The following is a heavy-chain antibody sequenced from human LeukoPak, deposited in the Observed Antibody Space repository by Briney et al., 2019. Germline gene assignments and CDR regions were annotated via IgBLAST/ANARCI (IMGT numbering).Heavy chain of an antibody. Sequence: GGSLRLSCAASGFIFSNYAMSWVRQAPGKGLEWVSGISGSGDNTYSADSVKGRFTMSRDNSKSTLCLQMNSLRAEDTAVYYCAKQLGYCSDGSCYFPYWGQGTLVTVSS. D-gene: IGHD2-15*01. CDR1: GFIFSNYA. V-gene: IGHV3-23*01. CDR3: AKQLGYCSDGSCYFPY. J-gene: IGHJ4*02. CDR2: ISGSGDNT.